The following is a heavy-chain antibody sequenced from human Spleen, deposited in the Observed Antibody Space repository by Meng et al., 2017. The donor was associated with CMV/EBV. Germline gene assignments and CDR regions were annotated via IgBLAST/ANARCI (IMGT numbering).Heavy chain of an antibody. J-gene: IGHJ6*02. V-gene: IGHV3-30-3*01. CDR1: GFTFSGYA. Sequence: GGSLRLSCAASGFTFSGYAFHWVRQAPGKGLEWVALISYDGGNEFYADSVKGRFTISRDNSKNTLYLQMNSLRAEDTAVYFCAGAYSGTTWINYYGLDVWGQGTTVTVSS. CDR2: ISYDGGNE. CDR3: AGAYSGTTWINYYGLDV. D-gene: IGHD1-7*01.